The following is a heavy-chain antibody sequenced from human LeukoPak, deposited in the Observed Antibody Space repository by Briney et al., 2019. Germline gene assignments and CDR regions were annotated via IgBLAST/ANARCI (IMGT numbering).Heavy chain of an antibody. D-gene: IGHD2-15*01. Sequence: PSETLSLTCTVSGGSISSSSYYWGWIRQPPGKGLEWIGSICYSGSTYYNPSLKSRVTISVDTSKNQFSLKLSSVTAADTAVYYCARHVRSGGTGYFDYWGQGTLVTVSS. CDR2: ICYSGST. CDR1: GGSISSSSYY. CDR3: ARHVRSGGTGYFDY. V-gene: IGHV4-39*01. J-gene: IGHJ4*02.